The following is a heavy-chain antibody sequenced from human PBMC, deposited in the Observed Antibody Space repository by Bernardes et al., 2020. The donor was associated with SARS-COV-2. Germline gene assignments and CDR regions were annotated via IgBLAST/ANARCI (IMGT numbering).Heavy chain of an antibody. CDR1: GFTFSSYW. V-gene: IGHV3-53*01. Sequence: GGSLRLSCAASGFTFSSYWMSWVRQAPGKGLEWVSVIYRGGNTYYADSVKGRFTISRDNSKNTLDLQMNSLRAEDTAVYYCARRMSSSWSLDYWGQGTLVTVSS. CDR3: ARRMSSSWSLDY. J-gene: IGHJ4*02. CDR2: IYRGGNT. D-gene: IGHD6-13*01.